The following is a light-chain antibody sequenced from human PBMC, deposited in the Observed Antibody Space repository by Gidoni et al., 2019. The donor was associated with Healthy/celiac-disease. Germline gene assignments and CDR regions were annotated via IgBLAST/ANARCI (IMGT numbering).Light chain of an antibody. CDR3: QQYNSYPWT. J-gene: IGKJ1*01. CDR2: DAS. CDR1: QSISSW. Sequence: IQLTHSPSTLSASVGDRVTITCRASQSISSWLVWYQQKPGKAPKLLIYDASSLESGVPSRFSGSGSGTEFTLTISSLQPDDFATYYCQQYNSYPWTFGQGTKVEIK. V-gene: IGKV1-5*01.